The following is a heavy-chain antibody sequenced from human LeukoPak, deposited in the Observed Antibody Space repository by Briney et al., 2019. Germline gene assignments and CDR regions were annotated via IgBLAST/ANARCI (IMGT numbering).Heavy chain of an antibody. D-gene: IGHD6-13*01. CDR3: GRGYSSSWPYYYYMDV. CDR1: GGSISSDY. Sequence: SETLSLTCTVSGGSISSDYWSWIRQPPGEGLEWVGGIYLSGSATYNPSLKSRATISINKSTNKLSLKMSSVTAPDTAVYYCGRGYSSSWPYYYYMDVWGKGTTVTVSS. V-gene: IGHV4-59*01. J-gene: IGHJ6*03. CDR2: IYLSGSA.